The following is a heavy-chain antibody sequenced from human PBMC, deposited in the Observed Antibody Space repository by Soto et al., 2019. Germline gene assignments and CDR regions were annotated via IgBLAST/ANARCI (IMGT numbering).Heavy chain of an antibody. CDR1: GGSISSGGYY. Sequence: LSLTCTVSGGSISSGGYYWSWIRQHPGKGLEWIGYIYYSGSTYYNPSLKSRVTISVDTSKNQFSLKLSSVTAADTAVYYCARGVGYCTNGVCSETPCFDYWGQGTLVTVSS. CDR2: IYYSGST. J-gene: IGHJ4*02. CDR3: ARGVGYCTNGVCSETPCFDY. V-gene: IGHV4-31*03. D-gene: IGHD2-8*01.